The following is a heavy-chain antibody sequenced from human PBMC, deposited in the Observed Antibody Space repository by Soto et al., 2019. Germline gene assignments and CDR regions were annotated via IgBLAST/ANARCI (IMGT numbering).Heavy chain of an antibody. D-gene: IGHD2-2*01. V-gene: IGHV5-51*03. CDR2: IYPGDADS. Sequence: EVQLVQSGAEVKKPGESLKISCKGSGYSFTSYWIGWVRQMPGKGLEWMGIIYPGDADSKYSPSFQGQVTISADKSITTAYLQWSSLKASDSAMYYCARDKGYCSSPSCRPIAFDIWGQGTMVTVSS. J-gene: IGHJ3*02. CDR1: GYSFTSYW. CDR3: ARDKGYCSSPSCRPIAFDI.